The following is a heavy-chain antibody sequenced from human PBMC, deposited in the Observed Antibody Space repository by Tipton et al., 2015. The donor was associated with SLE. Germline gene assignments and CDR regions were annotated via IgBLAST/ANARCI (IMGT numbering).Heavy chain of an antibody. CDR2: ISWNSGII. V-gene: IGHV3-9*01. Sequence: SLRLSCAASGFTFDDYAMHWVRQVPRKGLEWVAGISWNSGIIDYADSVKGRFAISRDNAKSTLYLQMNSLRVDDTAVYYCAREQNWDERIWGQGTMVTVSA. CDR3: AREQNWDERI. D-gene: IGHD1-1*01. J-gene: IGHJ3*02. CDR1: GFTFDDYA.